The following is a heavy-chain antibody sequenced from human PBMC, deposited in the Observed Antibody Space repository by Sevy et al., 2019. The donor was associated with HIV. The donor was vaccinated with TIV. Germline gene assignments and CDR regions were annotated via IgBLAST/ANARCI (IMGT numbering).Heavy chain of an antibody. D-gene: IGHD6-13*01. CDR2: IKQDGSEK. V-gene: IGHV3-7*01. CDR3: AREAQQLVRGYHYGMDV. J-gene: IGHJ6*02. CDR1: GFTFSSYW. Sequence: GGSLRLSCAASGFTFSSYWMSWVRQAPGKGLEWVANIKQDGSEKYYVDSVKGRFTISRDNAKNSLYLQMNSLRAEDTALYYCAREAQQLVRGYHYGMDVWGQGTTVTVSS.